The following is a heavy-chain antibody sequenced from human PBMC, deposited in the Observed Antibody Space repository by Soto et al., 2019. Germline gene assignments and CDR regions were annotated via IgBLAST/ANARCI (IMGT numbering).Heavy chain of an antibody. CDR2: TYYRSKWYN. J-gene: IGHJ4*02. V-gene: IGHV6-1*01. CDR3: ARGLAYYDILTGYSPDYYFDY. D-gene: IGHD3-9*01. CDR1: GDSVSSNSAA. Sequence: SQTLSLTCAISGDSVSSNSAAWNWIRQSPSRGLEWLGRTYYRSKWYNDYAVSVKSRITINPDTSRNQFSLQLNSVTPEDTAVYYCARGLAYYDILTGYSPDYYFDYWGQATLVSVSS.